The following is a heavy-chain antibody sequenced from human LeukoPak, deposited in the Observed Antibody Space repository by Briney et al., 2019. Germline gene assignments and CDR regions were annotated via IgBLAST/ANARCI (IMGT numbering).Heavy chain of an antibody. CDR3: ARGPYHRMGPPLDL. CDR2: ISTSNGNT. Sequence: ASVKVSCRASGYTFMNYDITWVRQAPGQGLEWMGRISTSNGNTDYAQKFQGKITMTTDTSTSTVFMELRSLRLDDTAVYYCARGPYHRMGPPLDLWGQGTLVIVSS. CDR1: GYTFMNYD. J-gene: IGHJ5*02. V-gene: IGHV1-18*01. D-gene: IGHD1-14*01.